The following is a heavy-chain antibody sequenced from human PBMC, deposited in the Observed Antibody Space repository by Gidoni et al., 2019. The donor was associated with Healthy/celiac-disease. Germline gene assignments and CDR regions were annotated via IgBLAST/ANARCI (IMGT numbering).Heavy chain of an antibody. CDR1: GFPFSSYA. Sequence: EVQLLESGGGLVQPGGSLRLSGAASGFPFSSYAIGWVRQARGKGLEWVSTISGSGDRTYSADSVKGRFTISRDNSKNTVYLQMNSPRVEDTAVYYCAKDNYDYYNGMDVWGQGTTVTVSS. V-gene: IGHV3-23*01. CDR3: AKDNYDYYNGMDV. CDR2: ISGSGDRT. J-gene: IGHJ6*02.